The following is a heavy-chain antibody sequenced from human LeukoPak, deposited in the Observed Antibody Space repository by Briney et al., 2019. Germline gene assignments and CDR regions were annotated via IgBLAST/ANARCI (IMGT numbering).Heavy chain of an antibody. CDR1: GGSIGNFF. CDR3: ARDWELGH. V-gene: IGHV4-59*01. J-gene: IGHJ4*02. Sequence: SETLSLTCTVSGGSIGNFFWSWIRQSPGEGLEWIGFIYENGRTSYNPSLKSRVTISVDMSKNQFSLRLTSMTAADTAVYYCARDWELGHWGRGILITVTS. D-gene: IGHD1-26*01. CDR2: IYENGRT.